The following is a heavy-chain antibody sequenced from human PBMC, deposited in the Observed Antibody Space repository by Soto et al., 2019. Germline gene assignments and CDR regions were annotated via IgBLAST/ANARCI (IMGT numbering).Heavy chain of an antibody. V-gene: IGHV3-53*01. D-gene: IGHD3-16*02. CDR3: AKGHYDYVWGSYRPIDI. CDR1: GFTVSSNY. Sequence: GGSLRLSCAAPGFTVSSNYMSWVRQAPGKGLEWVSVIYSGGSTYYADSVKGRFTISRDNSKNTLYLQMNSLRAEDTAVYYCAKGHYDYVWGSYRPIDIWGQGTMVTVSS. J-gene: IGHJ3*02. CDR2: IYSGGST.